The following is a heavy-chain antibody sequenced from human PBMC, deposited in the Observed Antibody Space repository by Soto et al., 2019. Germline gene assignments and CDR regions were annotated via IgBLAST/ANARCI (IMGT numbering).Heavy chain of an antibody. V-gene: IGHV5-51*01. J-gene: IGHJ5*02. CDR3: ARKDKSGYFNWFDP. Sequence: GESLKIPCRTSGYNFTSYWIAWVRQMPGKGLEWMGIIFPSDSDTRYSPSFQGQVTISADRSTSTVFLQWASLKASDTAVYFCARKDKSGYFNWFDPWGQGTLVTVSS. D-gene: IGHD3-22*01. CDR1: GYNFTSYW. CDR2: IFPSDSDT.